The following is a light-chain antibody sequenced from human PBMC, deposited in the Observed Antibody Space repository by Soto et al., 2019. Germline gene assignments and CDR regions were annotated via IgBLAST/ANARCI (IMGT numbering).Light chain of an antibody. CDR2: DAS. V-gene: IGKV1-33*01. CDR1: QDITNF. CDR3: QQYDKIPYT. J-gene: IGKJ2*01. Sequence: DLQMTQSPSSLSASVGDRVTITCQASQDITNFLAWFQQRPGTAPKLLISDASNLEIGVPSRFSGSGSGRHFTFTITSLQPEDIATYYCQQYDKIPYTFGPGTKLEIK.